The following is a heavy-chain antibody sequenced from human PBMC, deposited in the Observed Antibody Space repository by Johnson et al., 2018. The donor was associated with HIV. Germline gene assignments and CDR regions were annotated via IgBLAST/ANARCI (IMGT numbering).Heavy chain of an antibody. CDR3: TTAIPRSTTVITTPDAFDI. J-gene: IGHJ3*02. D-gene: IGHD4-17*01. Sequence: EVQLVESGGGLVQPGGSLRLSCGASAFTFSSNDMKWVRQAPGKGLEWVGFIRSKAYGGTTEYAASVKGRFTISRDDSKSIAYLRMNSLKTEDTAVYYCTTAIPRSTTVITTPDAFDIWGQGTMVTVSS. CDR1: AFTFSSND. V-gene: IGHV3-49*04. CDR2: IRSKAYGGTT.